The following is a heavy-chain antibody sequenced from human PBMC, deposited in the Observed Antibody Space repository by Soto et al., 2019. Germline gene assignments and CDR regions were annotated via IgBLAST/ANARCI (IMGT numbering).Heavy chain of an antibody. J-gene: IGHJ4*02. CDR2: IYHSGST. V-gene: IGHV4-30-2*01. CDR3: ARAGGLGAVAADY. D-gene: IGHD6-19*01. CDR1: GGSISSGGYS. Sequence: QLQLQESGSGLVKPSQTLSLTCAVSGGSISSGGYSWSWIRQPPGKGLEWIGYIYHSGSTYYNPSLRSRVTISVDRSKNQFSLKLSSVTAADTAVYYCARAGGLGAVAADYWGQGTLVTVSS.